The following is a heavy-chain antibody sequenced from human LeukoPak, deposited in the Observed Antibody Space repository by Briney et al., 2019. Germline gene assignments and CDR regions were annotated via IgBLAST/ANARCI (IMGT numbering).Heavy chain of an antibody. V-gene: IGHV4-34*01. J-gene: IGHJ4*02. Sequence: SETLSLTCAVYGGSFSGYYWSWIRQPPGKGLEWSGEINHSGSTNYNPSLTSRVTISVDTSKNQFSLKLRSVTAADTAVYYCARGTGYCSSTSCPQNFDYWGQGTLATVSS. CDR1: GGSFSGYY. D-gene: IGHD2-2*01. CDR2: INHSGST. CDR3: ARGTGYCSSTSCPQNFDY.